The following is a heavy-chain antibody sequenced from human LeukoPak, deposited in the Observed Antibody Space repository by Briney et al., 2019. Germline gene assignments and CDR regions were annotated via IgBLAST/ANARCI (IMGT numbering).Heavy chain of an antibody. J-gene: IGHJ6*02. CDR1: GGSISSYY. V-gene: IGHV4-59*01. CDR3: ASSGYSYGLYYYYGMDV. CDR2: IYYSGST. D-gene: IGHD5-18*01. Sequence: PSETLSLTCTVSGGSISSYYWSWIRQPPGKGLEWIGYIYYSGSTNYNPSLKSRVTISVDTSKNQFSLKLSSVTAADTAVYYCASSGYSYGLYYYYGMDVWGQGTTVTVSS.